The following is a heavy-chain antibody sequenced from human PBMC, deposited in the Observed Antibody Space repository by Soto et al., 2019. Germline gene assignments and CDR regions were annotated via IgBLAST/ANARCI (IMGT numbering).Heavy chain of an antibody. J-gene: IGHJ4*02. V-gene: IGHV4-39*01. CDR3: ARHDIAAAGDFDY. CDR2: IYYSGST. Sequence: QLQLQESGPGLVKPSETLSLTCTVSGGSISSSSYYWGWIRQPPGKGLEWIGSIYYSGSTYYNPSLKSRVTISVATSKNHFSLKLSSVTAADTAVYYCARHDIAAAGDFDYWGQGTLVTVSS. D-gene: IGHD6-13*01. CDR1: GGSISSSSYY.